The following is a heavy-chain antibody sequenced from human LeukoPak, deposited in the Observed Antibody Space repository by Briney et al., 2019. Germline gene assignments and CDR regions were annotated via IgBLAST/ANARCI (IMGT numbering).Heavy chain of an antibody. D-gene: IGHD3-3*01. CDR2: IKQDGSEK. J-gene: IGHJ4*02. CDR1: GFTFSSYW. V-gene: IGHV3-7*01. CDR3: ARVPYYDFWSGYSFSPY. Sequence: PGGSLRLSCAASGFTFSSYWMSRVRQAPGKGLEWVANIKQDGSEKYYVDSVKGRFTISRDNAKNSLYLQMNSLRAEDTAVYYCARVPYYDFWSGYSFSPYWGQGTLVTVSS.